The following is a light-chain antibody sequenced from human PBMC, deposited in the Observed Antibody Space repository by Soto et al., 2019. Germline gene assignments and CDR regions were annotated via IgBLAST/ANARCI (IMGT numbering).Light chain of an antibody. V-gene: IGLV2-11*01. CDR3: CSYAGSYYV. CDR1: SSDVGGYNY. CDR2: DVS. J-gene: IGLJ1*01. Sequence: QSALTQPRSVSGSPGQSVTISCTGTSSDVGGYNYVSWYQQHPGKAPKLMIYDVSKRPSGVPDRFSGSKSSNTASLTISRLQAEDEADYFCCSYAGSYYVFGTGTKVTVL.